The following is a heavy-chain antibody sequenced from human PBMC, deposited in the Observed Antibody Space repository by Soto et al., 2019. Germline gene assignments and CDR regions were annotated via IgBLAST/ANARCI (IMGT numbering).Heavy chain of an antibody. CDR2: ISSSSSYI. Sequence: LRLSCAASGFTFSSYSMNWVRQAPGKGLEWASSISSSSSYIYYADSVKGRFTISRDNAKNSLYLQMNSLRAEDTAVYYCARDSELAVTTGNYYYGMDVWGQGTTVTVSS. D-gene: IGHD4-4*01. J-gene: IGHJ6*02. V-gene: IGHV3-21*01. CDR3: ARDSELAVTTGNYYYGMDV. CDR1: GFTFSSYS.